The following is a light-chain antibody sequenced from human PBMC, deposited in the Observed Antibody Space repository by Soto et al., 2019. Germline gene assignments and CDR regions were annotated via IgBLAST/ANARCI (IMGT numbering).Light chain of an antibody. V-gene: IGKV3-20*01. Sequence: ETVLTQSPGTVSLSPGESATLSCTTSQTVNSDYLAWYQQKPGQAPRLLIYCVFNRATGIPDRFSGSGSGTYFTLTISGLEPEDFAVYYCQHSDGSPRTFGQGTNLEI. J-gene: IGKJ2*01. CDR2: CVF. CDR3: QHSDGSPRT. CDR1: QTVNSDY.